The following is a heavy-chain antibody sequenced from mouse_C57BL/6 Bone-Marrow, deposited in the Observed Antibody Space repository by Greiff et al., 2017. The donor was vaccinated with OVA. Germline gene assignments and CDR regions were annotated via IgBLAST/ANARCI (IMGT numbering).Heavy chain of an antibody. J-gene: IGHJ1*03. Sequence: VHVKQSGTVLARPGASVKMSCKTSGYTFTSYWMHWVKQRPGQGLEWIGAIYPGNSDTSYNQKFKGKAKLTAVTSASTAYMELSSLTNEDSAVYDCTRNYGSPPWYFDVWGTGTTVTVSS. CDR2: IYPGNSDT. CDR1: GYTFTSYW. CDR3: TRNYGSPPWYFDV. V-gene: IGHV1-5*01. D-gene: IGHD1-1*01.